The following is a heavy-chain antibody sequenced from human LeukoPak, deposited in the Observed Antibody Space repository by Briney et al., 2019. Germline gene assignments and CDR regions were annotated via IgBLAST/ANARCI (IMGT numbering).Heavy chain of an antibody. Sequence: SETLSLTCTVSGYSISSGNYWDWIRQPPGKGLEWIGSIYYSGSTYYNPSLKSRVTISVDTSKNQFSLKLSSVTAADTAVYYCARDGVVVTGFDYWGQGTLVTVSS. V-gene: IGHV4-38-2*02. J-gene: IGHJ4*02. CDR1: GYSISSGNY. CDR3: ARDGVVVTGFDY. CDR2: IYYSGST. D-gene: IGHD2-21*02.